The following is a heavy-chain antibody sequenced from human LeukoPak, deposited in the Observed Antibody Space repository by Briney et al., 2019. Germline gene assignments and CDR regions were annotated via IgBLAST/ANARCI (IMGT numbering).Heavy chain of an antibody. CDR3: VRRGGSDGWGAFDI. CDR1: GFTFSSYA. V-gene: IGHV3-23*01. J-gene: IGHJ3*02. CDR2: ISVNGGTT. Sequence: GGSLRLSCAASGFTFSSYAMTWVRQAPGKGLEWVSSISVNGGTTYYADSVKGRFTISRDNSKNTLSLQMNSLSREDTAIYYCVRRGGSDGWGAFDIWGQGTVVTASS. D-gene: IGHD5-24*01.